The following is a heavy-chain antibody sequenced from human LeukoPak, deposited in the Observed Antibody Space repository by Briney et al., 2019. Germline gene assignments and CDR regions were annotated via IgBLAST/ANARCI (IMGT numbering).Heavy chain of an antibody. V-gene: IGHV3-21*01. D-gene: IGHD5/OR15-5a*01. J-gene: IGHJ6*02. Sequence: GGSLRLSCPASGFTFSDYSMSWVRQAPGKGPERASSISSSSDYIYYADSVKGRFTISRDNARNSLYLQMNSLRAEDTAVYYCARSRSVSNYKGMDVWGQGATVTVSS. CDR3: ARSRSVSNYKGMDV. CDR2: ISSSSDYI. CDR1: GFTFSDYS.